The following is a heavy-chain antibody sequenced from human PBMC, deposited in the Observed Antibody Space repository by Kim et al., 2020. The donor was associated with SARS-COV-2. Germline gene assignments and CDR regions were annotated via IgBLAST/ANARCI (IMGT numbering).Heavy chain of an antibody. D-gene: IGHD2-15*01. CDR2: GRGT. J-gene: IGHJ4*02. Sequence: GRGTGYADSVEGRFTISRDNAKNTLYLQMNSLRAEDTAVYYCASGLTPGQYWGQGTLVTVSS. V-gene: IGHV3-74*01. CDR3: ASGLTPGQY.